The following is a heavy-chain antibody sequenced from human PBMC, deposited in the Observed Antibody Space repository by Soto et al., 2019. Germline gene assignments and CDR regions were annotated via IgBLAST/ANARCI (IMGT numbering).Heavy chain of an antibody. Sequence: ASVKVSCKASGYTFTSYGISWVRQAPGQGLEWMGWISAYNGNTNYAQELQGRVTMTTDTSTSTAYMELRSLRSDDTAVYYCARARNANWNYYYYGMDVWGQGTTVTVSS. V-gene: IGHV1-18*04. CDR2: ISAYNGNT. CDR3: ARARNANWNYYYYGMDV. D-gene: IGHD1-1*01. J-gene: IGHJ6*02. CDR1: GYTFTSYG.